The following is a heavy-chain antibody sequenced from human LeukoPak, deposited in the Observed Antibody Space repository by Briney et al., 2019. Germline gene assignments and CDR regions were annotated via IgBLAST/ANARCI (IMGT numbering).Heavy chain of an antibody. CDR2: ISYDGRNI. V-gene: IGHV3-30*03. CDR1: GFTFNNYG. J-gene: IGHJ4*02. Sequence: GGSLGLSCAASGFTFNNYGMHWVRQAPGKGLGWVAVISYDGRNIHYPDSVKGRFTISRDNAKNSLYLQMNSLRAEDTAVYYCASGIAVAGTFSYWGQGTLVTVSS. CDR3: ASGIAVAGTFSY. D-gene: IGHD6-19*01.